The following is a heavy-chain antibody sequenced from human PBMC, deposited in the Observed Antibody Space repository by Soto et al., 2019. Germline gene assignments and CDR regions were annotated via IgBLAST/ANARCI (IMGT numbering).Heavy chain of an antibody. CDR2: IYYSGTT. V-gene: IGHV4-31*03. J-gene: IGHJ4*02. CDR1: GGSISSGGYY. CDR3: ARDSGSSGYYFDS. Sequence: PSETLSLTCTVSGGSISSGGYYWSWVRQHPGKGLEWIGYIYYSGTTYYNPSLESRVIISLDMSKDQVSLKLSSVTAADAAVYYCARDSGSSGYYFDSWGPGTLVT. D-gene: IGHD3-22*01.